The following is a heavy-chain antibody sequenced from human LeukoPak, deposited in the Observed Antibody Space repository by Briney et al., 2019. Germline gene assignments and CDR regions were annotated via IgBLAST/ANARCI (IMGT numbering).Heavy chain of an antibody. CDR2: ISYDGSNK. CDR3: ASPEWLPDSIDI. D-gene: IGHD3-3*01. Sequence: GGSLRLSCAASGFTFSSYGMHWVRQAPGKGLEWVAVISYDGSNKYYADSVKGRFTISRDNFKNTLYLQMNSLRAEDTAVYYCASPEWLPDSIDIWGQGTTVTVSS. V-gene: IGHV3-30*03. CDR1: GFTFSSYG. J-gene: IGHJ3*02.